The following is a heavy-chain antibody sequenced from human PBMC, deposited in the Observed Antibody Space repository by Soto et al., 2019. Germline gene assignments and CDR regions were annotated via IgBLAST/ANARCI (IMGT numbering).Heavy chain of an antibody. J-gene: IGHJ5*02. Sequence: QLQLQESGPGLVKPSETLSLTCTVSGGSISSSSYYWGWIRQPPGKGLEWIGSIYYSGSTYYNPSLKSRVTIPVDTSTNRFSLKPSSVTAAATAVYYCARRGNYEFWSVYSHRQNWFDPWGQGTLVTVSS. V-gene: IGHV4-39*01. CDR3: ARRGNYEFWSVYSHRQNWFDP. CDR2: IYYSGST. CDR1: GGSISSSSYY. D-gene: IGHD3-3*01.